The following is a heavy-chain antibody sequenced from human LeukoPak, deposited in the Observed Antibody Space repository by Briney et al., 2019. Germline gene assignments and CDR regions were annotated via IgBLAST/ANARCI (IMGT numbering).Heavy chain of an antibody. V-gene: IGHV4-39*01. Sequence: SETLSLTCTVSGGSISSSSYYWGWIRQPPGKGLEWIGNIYYSGSTYSNPSLKSRVTISVDTSKNQFSLKLSSVTAADTAVYYCARSRITTIVGRRGPTDYYYMDVWGKGTTVTISS. J-gene: IGHJ6*03. D-gene: IGHD3-22*01. CDR2: IYYSGST. CDR1: GGSISSSSYY. CDR3: ARSRITTIVGRRGPTDYYYMDV.